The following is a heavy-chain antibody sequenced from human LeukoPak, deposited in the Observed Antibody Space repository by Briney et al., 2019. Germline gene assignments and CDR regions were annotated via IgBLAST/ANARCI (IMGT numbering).Heavy chain of an antibody. Sequence: SETLSLTCTVSGGSISSYYWSWIQQPPGKGLEWIGYIYYSGSTNCNPSLKSRVTISVDTSKNQFSLKLSSVTAADTAVYYCARGNMNHDAFDIWGQGTMVTVSS. D-gene: IGHD1-14*01. CDR3: ARGNMNHDAFDI. V-gene: IGHV4-59*08. J-gene: IGHJ3*02. CDR2: IYYSGST. CDR1: GGSISSYY.